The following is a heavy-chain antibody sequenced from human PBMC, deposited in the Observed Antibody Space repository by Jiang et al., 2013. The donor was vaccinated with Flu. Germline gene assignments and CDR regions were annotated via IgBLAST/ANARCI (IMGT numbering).Heavy chain of an antibody. CDR3: AKDREESAVAGPFDS. CDR2: ASGRT. D-gene: IGHD6-19*01. CDR1: GFNFDTYA. V-gene: IGHV3-23*01. J-gene: IGHJ4*02. Sequence: AASGFNFDTYAMSWVRQAPGKGLEWVSTASGRTYYADSVKGRFTISRDKSTNTLYLQMNTLRVDDTAVYYCAKDREESAVAGPFDSWGQGTLVTVSS.